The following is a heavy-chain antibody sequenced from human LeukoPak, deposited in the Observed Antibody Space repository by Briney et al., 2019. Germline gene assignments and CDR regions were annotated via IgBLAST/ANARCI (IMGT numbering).Heavy chain of an antibody. CDR1: GFTFSSYW. CDR2: IKQDGSEK. D-gene: IGHD3-22*01. J-gene: IGHJ4*02. CDR3: ARDSSGGYIDY. Sequence: PGGSLRLPCAASGFTFSSYWMSWVRQAPGKGLEWVANIKQDGSEKYYVDSVKGRFTISRDNAKNSLYLQMNSLRAEDTAVYYCARDSSGGYIDYWGQGTLVTVSS. V-gene: IGHV3-7*01.